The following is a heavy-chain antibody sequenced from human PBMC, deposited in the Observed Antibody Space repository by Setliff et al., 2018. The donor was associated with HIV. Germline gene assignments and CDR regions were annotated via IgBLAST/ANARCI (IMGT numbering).Heavy chain of an antibody. CDR2: ISGSGSRV. CDR3: ARGGGFYYYMDV. J-gene: IGHJ6*03. Sequence: GSLRLSCAASGFTFSSYSMNWVRQSPGKGLEWVSYISGSGSRVDYADSVKGRFTISRDNARNSLYLQIKSLKAEDTAVYYCARGGGFYYYMDVWGKGTTVTVSS. V-gene: IGHV3-48*01. D-gene: IGHD3-16*01. CDR1: GFTFSSYS.